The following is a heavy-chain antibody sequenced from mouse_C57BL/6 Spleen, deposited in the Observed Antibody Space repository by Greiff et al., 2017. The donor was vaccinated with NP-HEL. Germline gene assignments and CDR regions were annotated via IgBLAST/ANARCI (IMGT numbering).Heavy chain of an antibody. CDR1: GYTFTGYW. D-gene: IGHD1-1*01. J-gene: IGHJ2*01. CDR3: ARSASTTVVPNFDY. Sequence: VQLQQSGAELLKPGASVKLSCKATGYTFTGYWIEWVKQRPGHGLEWIGEIFPGSGSTNYNEKFKGKATFTADTSSNTAYMQLSSLTTEDSAIYYCARSASTTVVPNFDYWGQGTTLTVSS. V-gene: IGHV1-9*01. CDR2: IFPGSGST.